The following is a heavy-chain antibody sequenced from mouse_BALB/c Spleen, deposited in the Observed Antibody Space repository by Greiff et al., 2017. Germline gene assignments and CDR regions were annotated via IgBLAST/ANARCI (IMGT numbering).Heavy chain of an antibody. D-gene: IGHD2-3*01. V-gene: IGHV5-6-4*01. Sequence: EVKLMESGGGLVKPGGSLKLSCAASGFTFSSYTMSWVRQTPEKRLEWVATISSGGSYTYYPDSVKGRFTISRDNAKNTLYLQMSSLKSEDTAMYYCTRDGIYDGYYFDYWGQGTTLTVSS. J-gene: IGHJ2*01. CDR3: TRDGIYDGYYFDY. CDR2: ISSGGSYT. CDR1: GFTFSSYT.